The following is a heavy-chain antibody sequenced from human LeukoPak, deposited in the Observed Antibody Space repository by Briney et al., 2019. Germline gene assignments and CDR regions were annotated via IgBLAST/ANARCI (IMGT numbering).Heavy chain of an antibody. CDR3: ARDRDFPRDQFDH. Sequence: GGSLRLSCAASGFTFSTYGMHWVRQAPGKGLEWVSAISGTGDATWYPDSVKGRFTISRDKSRNTVYLQMNSLRAEDTALYYCARDRDFPRDQFDHWGQGTLVTVSS. J-gene: IGHJ4*02. CDR2: ISGTGDAT. V-gene: IGHV3-23*01. D-gene: IGHD2-21*02. CDR1: GFTFSTYG.